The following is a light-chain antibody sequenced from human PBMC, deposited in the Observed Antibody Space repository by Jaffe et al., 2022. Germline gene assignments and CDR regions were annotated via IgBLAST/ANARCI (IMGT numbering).Light chain of an antibody. Sequence: QSVLTQPPSVSGAPGQRVTISCAGDSSNIGAGYDVHWYQQHPGKAPKLLIYTNTNRPSGVPARFSGSQSGTSASLTITGLQPEDEADYYCQSYEVRLSRYVVFGGGTKLTVL. CDR3: QSYEVRLSRYVV. J-gene: IGLJ2*01. CDR1: SSNIGAGYD. CDR2: TNT. V-gene: IGLV1-40*01.